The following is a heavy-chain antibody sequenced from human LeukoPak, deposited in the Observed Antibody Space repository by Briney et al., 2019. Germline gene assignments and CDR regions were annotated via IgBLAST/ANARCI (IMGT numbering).Heavy chain of an antibody. D-gene: IGHD1-7*01. J-gene: IGHJ4*02. V-gene: IGHV7-4-1*02. CDR1: GYTYTSYA. CDR3: ARVFPEYHGTTFDY. Sequence: ASVKASCKASGYTYTSYATNWVRQAPGQGREWMGWINTNTGNPTYAQGFTGLFVYSLDTSVSTAYLQISSLKAEDTAVYYCARVFPEYHGTTFDYWGQGTLVTVSS. CDR2: INTNTGNP.